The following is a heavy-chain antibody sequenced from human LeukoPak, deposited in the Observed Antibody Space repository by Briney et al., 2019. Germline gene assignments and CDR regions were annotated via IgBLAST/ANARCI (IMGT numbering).Heavy chain of an antibody. V-gene: IGHV4-61*05. Sequence: SETLSLTCTVSGGSISSSSYYWGWIRQPPGKGLEWIGYIYYSGSTNYNPSLKSRVTISVDTSKNQFSLKLSSVTAADTAVYYCARGTRLHRSRFDYWGQGTLVTVSS. CDR3: ARGTRLHRSRFDY. CDR1: GGSISSSSYY. J-gene: IGHJ4*02. CDR2: IYYSGST. D-gene: IGHD4-11*01.